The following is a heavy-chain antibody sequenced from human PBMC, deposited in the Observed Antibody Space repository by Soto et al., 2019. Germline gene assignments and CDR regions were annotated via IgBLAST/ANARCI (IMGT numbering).Heavy chain of an antibody. CDR2: ISDSGDIT. CDR1: EFTFSTYA. CDR3: ARVNNYYDSSGYGDAFDI. V-gene: IGHV3-23*01. Sequence: PGGSLRLSCAASEFTFSTYAMTWVRQAPGRGLQWVATISDSGDITYYADSVKGRFTISRDNSRNSLYLQMNSLRAEDTAVYYCARVNNYYDSSGYGDAFDIWGQGTMVTVSS. D-gene: IGHD3-22*01. J-gene: IGHJ3*02.